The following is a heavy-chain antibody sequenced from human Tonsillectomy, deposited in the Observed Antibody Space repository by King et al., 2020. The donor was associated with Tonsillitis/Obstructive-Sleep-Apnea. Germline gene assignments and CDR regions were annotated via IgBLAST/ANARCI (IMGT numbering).Heavy chain of an antibody. CDR1: GFSLSTSGVG. Sequence: TLKESGPTLVKPTQTLTLTCTFSGFSLSTSGVGVGWIRQPPGKALEWLALIYWDDDKRYSPSLKSRLTITKDTSKNQVVLTMTNMDPVDTATYHCAHGRGLVLVFWFDPWGQGTLVTVSS. J-gene: IGHJ5*02. CDR3: AHGRGLVLVFWFDP. D-gene: IGHD3-22*01. CDR2: IYWDDDK. V-gene: IGHV2-5*02.